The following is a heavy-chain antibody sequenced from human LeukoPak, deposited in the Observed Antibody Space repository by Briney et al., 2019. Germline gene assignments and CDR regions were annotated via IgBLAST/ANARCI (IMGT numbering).Heavy chain of an antibody. J-gene: IGHJ4*02. CDR2: ISYDGSNK. Sequence: GRSLRLSCAASGFTFSSYAMHWVRQAPGKGLEWVAVISYDGSNKYYADSVKGRFTISRDNSKNTLYLQMNTLRAEDTAVYYCAKDFIKYYEILTGYPGDYWGQGTLVTVSS. CDR1: GFTFSSYA. D-gene: IGHD3-9*01. CDR3: AKDFIKYYEILTGYPGDY. V-gene: IGHV3-30*04.